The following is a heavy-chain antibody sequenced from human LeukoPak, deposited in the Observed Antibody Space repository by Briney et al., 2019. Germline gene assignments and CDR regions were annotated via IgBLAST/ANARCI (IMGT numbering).Heavy chain of an antibody. Sequence: GGSLRLSCAASGFTFDDYAMHWVRQAPGKGLEWVSGISWNSGSIGYADSVKGRFTISRDNAKNSLYLQMNSLRAEDTALYYCAKDPKEYSSSPLLGWFDPWGQGTLVTVSS. CDR3: AKDPKEYSSSPLLGWFDP. CDR1: GFTFDDYA. V-gene: IGHV3-9*01. CDR2: ISWNSGSI. J-gene: IGHJ5*02. D-gene: IGHD6-6*01.